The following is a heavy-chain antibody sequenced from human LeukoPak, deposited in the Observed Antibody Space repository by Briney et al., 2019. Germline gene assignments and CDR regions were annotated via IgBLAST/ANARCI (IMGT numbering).Heavy chain of an antibody. CDR2: VYPRDSYI. Sequence: PGESLKISCKGSGYTFSTYWIAWVRQMPGKGLEWMAIVYPRDSYIKYSPSFQGQVTISADKSITTAYLQWSTLKASDTAMYFCGRLVESAGYYFVDSWGQGTLITVSS. J-gene: IGHJ4*02. CDR3: GRLVESAGYYFVDS. V-gene: IGHV5-51*01. D-gene: IGHD3-22*01. CDR1: GYTFSTYW.